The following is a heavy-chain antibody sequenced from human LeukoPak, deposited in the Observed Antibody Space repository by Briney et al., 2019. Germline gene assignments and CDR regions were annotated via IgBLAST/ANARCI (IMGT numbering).Heavy chain of an antibody. CDR1: GITLSNYG. CDR2: ISDSGGTT. J-gene: IGHJ4*02. Sequence: PGGSLRLSCAVSGITLSNYGMSWVRQAPGKGLEWVAGISDSGGTTNYADSVKGQFTISRDTAKNTVYLHMNSLSAEDTAVYYCARDLDWLLYDYWGQGTLVTVSS. V-gene: IGHV3-23*01. CDR3: ARDLDWLLYDY. D-gene: IGHD3-9*01.